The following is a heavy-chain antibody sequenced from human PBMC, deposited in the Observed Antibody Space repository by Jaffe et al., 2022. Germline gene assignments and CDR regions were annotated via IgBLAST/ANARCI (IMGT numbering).Heavy chain of an antibody. D-gene: IGHD2-15*01. CDR2: IYYSGST. CDR1: GGSISSYY. CDR3: AREECSGGSCYSWYFDY. J-gene: IGHJ4*02. Sequence: QVQLQESGPGLVKPSETLSLTCTVSGGSISSYYWSWIRQPPGKGLEWIGYIYYSGSTNYNPSLKSRVTISVDTSKNQFSLKLSSVTAADTAVYYCAREECSGGSCYSWYFDYWGQGTLVTVSS. V-gene: IGHV4-59*01.